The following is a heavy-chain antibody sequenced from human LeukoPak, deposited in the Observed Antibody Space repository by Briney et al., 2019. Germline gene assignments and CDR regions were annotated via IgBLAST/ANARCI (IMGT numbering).Heavy chain of an antibody. V-gene: IGHV4-59*01. CDR3: ARVNLEYCSSTSWSGCDYMDV. CDR2: IYYSGST. J-gene: IGHJ6*03. D-gene: IGHD2-2*01. Sequence: KPSETLSLTCTVCGGSISSYYWSWIRQPPGKGLEWIGYIYYSGSTNYNPSLKSRLTISVDTSKYQFSLKLSSVTAADTAVYYCARVNLEYCSSTSWSGCDYMDVWGKGTTVTVSS. CDR1: GGSISSYY.